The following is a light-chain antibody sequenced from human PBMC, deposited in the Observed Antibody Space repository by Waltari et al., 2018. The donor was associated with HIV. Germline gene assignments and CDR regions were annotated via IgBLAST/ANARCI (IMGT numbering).Light chain of an antibody. CDR1: ALPTKY. CDR3: YSTDSSGNHRV. V-gene: IGLV3-10*01. CDR2: EDS. Sequence: SYELTQPPSVSVSPGQKARVTCAGDALPTKYAYWYQQKSDQAPVLVIYEDSKRPSGIPERFSGSSSGTMATLTISGAQVEDEADYYCYSTDSSGNHRVFGGGTKLTVL. J-gene: IGLJ3*02.